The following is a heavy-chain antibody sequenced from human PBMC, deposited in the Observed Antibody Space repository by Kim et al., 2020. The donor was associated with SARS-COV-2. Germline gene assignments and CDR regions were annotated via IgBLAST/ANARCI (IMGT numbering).Heavy chain of an antibody. CDR2: ISSSGGST. Sequence: GGSLRLSCAASGFTFSTYAMTWVRQAPGKGLEWVSAISSSGGSTYYADSVKGRFTISRDNSKNTLFLQLSYLRAEDTAIYYCVRKSGSYLDYWGQGTLVTVSS. CDR1: GFTFSTYA. CDR3: VRKSGSYLDY. D-gene: IGHD1-26*01. J-gene: IGHJ4*02. V-gene: IGHV3-23*01.